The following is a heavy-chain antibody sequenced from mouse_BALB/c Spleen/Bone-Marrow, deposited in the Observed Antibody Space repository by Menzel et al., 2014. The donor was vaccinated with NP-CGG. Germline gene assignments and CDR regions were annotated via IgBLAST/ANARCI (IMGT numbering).Heavy chain of an antibody. CDR3: TRGGNWDDFDY. Sequence: DVKLVESGGGLVQPGGSRKLSCAASGFTFSSFGMHWVRQAPEKGLEWVAYISSGSSTIFYADTVKGRFTVSGDNPKNTLFLQMTSLRSEDTAMYYCTRGGNWDDFDYWGQGTTLTVSS. CDR2: ISSGSSTI. J-gene: IGHJ2*01. D-gene: IGHD4-1*01. V-gene: IGHV5-17*02. CDR1: GFTFSSFG.